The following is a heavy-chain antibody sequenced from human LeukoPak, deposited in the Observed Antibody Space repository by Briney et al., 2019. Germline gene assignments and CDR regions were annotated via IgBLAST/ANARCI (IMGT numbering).Heavy chain of an antibody. CDR3: ARDPRGAGGYFDY. V-gene: IGHV4-34*01. CDR2: INHSGST. CDR1: GGSFSGYY. D-gene: IGHD1-26*01. J-gene: IGHJ4*02. Sequence: SETLSLTCAVYGGSFSGYYWSWIRQPPGKGLEWIGEINHSGSTNYNPSLKSRVTISVDTSKNQFSLKLSSVTAADTAVYYCARDPRGAGGYFDYWGQGTLVTVSS.